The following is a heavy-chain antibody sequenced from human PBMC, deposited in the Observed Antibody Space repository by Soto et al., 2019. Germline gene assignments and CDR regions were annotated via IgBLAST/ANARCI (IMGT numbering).Heavy chain of an antibody. V-gene: IGHV3-21*01. D-gene: IGHD4-17*01. CDR2: ISSSSSYI. CDR3: ASYGDGYYYYGMDV. CDR1: GFTFSSYS. Sequence: RLSCAASGFTFSSYSMNWVRQAPGKGLEWVSSISSSSSYIYYADSVKGRFTISRDNAKNSLYLQMNSLRAEDTAVYYCASYGDGYYYYGMDVWGQGTTVTSP. J-gene: IGHJ6*02.